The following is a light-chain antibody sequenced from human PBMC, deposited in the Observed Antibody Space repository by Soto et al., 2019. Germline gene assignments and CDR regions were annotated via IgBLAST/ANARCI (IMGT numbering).Light chain of an antibody. J-gene: IGLJ2*01. CDR1: SSDVGGYNY. Sequence: QSVLTQPRSVSGSPGQSVTISCTGTSSDVGGYNYVSWYQQHPGKAPKLMIYDVSKRPSGVPDRFSGSKSGNTASLTISGLQAVDEADYYCCSYAGSYTLGVFGGGTKLTVL. V-gene: IGLV2-11*01. CDR3: CSYAGSYTLGV. CDR2: DVS.